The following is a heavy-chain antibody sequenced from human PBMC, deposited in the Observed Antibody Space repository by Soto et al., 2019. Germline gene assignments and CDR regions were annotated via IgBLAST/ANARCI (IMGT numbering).Heavy chain of an antibody. Sequence: ASVKVSCKASGYTFTSYGISWVRQAPGQGLEWMGWISAYNGNTNYAQKFQGRVTFTRDTSANTAYMELSSLISEDTAVYYCARPKDYDDCLDLWGQGTLVTVSS. CDR2: ISAYNGNT. CDR1: GYTFTSYG. V-gene: IGHV1-18*01. J-gene: IGHJ1*01. D-gene: IGHD3-22*01. CDR3: ARPKDYDDCLDL.